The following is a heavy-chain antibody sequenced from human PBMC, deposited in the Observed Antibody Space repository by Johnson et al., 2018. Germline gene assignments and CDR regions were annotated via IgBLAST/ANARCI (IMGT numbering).Heavy chain of an antibody. CDR3: ARSYYDSSGYAFDI. D-gene: IGHD3-22*01. CDR1: GFTFSSYD. V-gene: IGHV3-13*01. Sequence: VQLVQSGGGLVKXGGSXRLXCAASGFTFSSYDMHWVRQATGKGLEWVSAIGTAGDTYYPGSVKGRFTISRENAKNSLYLQMNSLRAGDTAVYYWARSYYDSSGYAFDIWGQGTMVTVSS. J-gene: IGHJ3*02. CDR2: IGTAGDT.